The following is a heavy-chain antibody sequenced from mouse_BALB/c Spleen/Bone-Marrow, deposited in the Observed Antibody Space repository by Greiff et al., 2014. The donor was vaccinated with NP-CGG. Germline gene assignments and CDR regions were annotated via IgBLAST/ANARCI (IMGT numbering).Heavy chain of an antibody. CDR2: INPYNGDT. CDR3: TRVTTNWYFDV. V-gene: IGHV1-20*02. Sequence: VQLQQPGPELVKPGASVKISCKASGYSFTGHFMNWVTQSHGKSLEWIGRINPYNGDTFYNQKFKDKATLTEDKSSSTAHMELRSLASEDSAVYYCTRVTTNWYFDVWGAGTTVTVSS. D-gene: IGHD1-1*01. CDR1: GYSFTGHF. J-gene: IGHJ1*01.